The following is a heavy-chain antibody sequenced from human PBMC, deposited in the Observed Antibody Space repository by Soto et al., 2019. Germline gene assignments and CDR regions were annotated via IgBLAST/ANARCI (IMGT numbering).Heavy chain of an antibody. CDR3: ARHRPERALSGYSSSPDY. CDR1: GYSFTSYW. D-gene: IGHD3-3*01. J-gene: IGHJ4*02. CDR2: IYPGDSDT. V-gene: IGHV5-51*01. Sequence: PGESLKISCKGSGYSFTSYWIGWVRQMPGKGLEWMGIIYPGDSDTRYSPSFQGQVTISADKSISTAYLQWSGLKASDTAMYYCARHRPERALSGYSSSPDYWGQGTLVTVSS.